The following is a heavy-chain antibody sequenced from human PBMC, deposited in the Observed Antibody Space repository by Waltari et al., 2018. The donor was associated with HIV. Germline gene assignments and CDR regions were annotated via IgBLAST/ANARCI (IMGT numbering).Heavy chain of an antibody. J-gene: IGHJ4*02. CDR3: ARDTTVVGTRYFDY. D-gene: IGHD6-13*01. CDR1: GLPVSSVY. Sequence: EVQLVESGGGLIQPGGSLRLSCASSGLPVSSVYLSWVRQAPGKGLEWVSVIHSSGGTNYADSVKGRFTISRDNSKNTLYLQMNSLGAEDTAVYYCARDTTVVGTRYFDYWGRGTLVTVSS. CDR2: IHSSGGT. V-gene: IGHV3-53*01.